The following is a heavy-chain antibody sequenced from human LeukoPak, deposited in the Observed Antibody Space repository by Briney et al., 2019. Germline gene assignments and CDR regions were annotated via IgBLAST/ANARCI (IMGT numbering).Heavy chain of an antibody. V-gene: IGHV3-53*01. CDR3: ARDLYYYGSGSFDY. CDR2: IYSGGST. J-gene: IGHJ4*02. CDR1: GFTVSSNY. D-gene: IGHD3-10*01. Sequence: PGGSLRLSCAASGFTVSSNYMSWVRQAPGKGLEWVSVIYSGGSTYYADSVKGRFTISRDNSKNTLYLQMNSLRAEDTAVYYCARDLYYYGSGSFDYWGQGTLVTVSS.